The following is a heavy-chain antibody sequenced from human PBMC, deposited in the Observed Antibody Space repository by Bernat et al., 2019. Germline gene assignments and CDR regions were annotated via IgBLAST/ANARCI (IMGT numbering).Heavy chain of an antibody. CDR2: IYHSGST. V-gene: IGHV4-4*02. D-gene: IGHD3-22*01. CDR3: ARTSRRGYYDSSGYYYFDY. Sequence: QLHLQESGPGLVKASETLSLTCTVSGGSISSSNWWSWVRQPPGKGLEWIGEIYHSGSTNYNPSLKSRVTISVDKSKNQCSLKLSSVTAADTAVYYCARTSRRGYYDSSGYYYFDYWGRGTLVTVSS. CDR1: GGSISSSNW. J-gene: IGHJ4*02.